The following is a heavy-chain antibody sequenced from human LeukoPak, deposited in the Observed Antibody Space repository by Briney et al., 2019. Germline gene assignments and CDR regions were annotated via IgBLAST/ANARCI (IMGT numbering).Heavy chain of an antibody. CDR2: INHSGST. J-gene: IGHJ4*02. V-gene: IGHV4-34*01. CDR3: ARGNYRGSPYYYALDY. D-gene: IGHD3-22*01. CDR1: GGSFSGYY. Sequence: SETLSLTCAVYGGSFSGYYWSRIRQPPGKGLEWIGEINHSGSTNYNPSLKSRVTISVDTSKNQFSLKLSSVTAADTAVYYCARGNYRGSPYYYALDYWGQGTLVTVSS.